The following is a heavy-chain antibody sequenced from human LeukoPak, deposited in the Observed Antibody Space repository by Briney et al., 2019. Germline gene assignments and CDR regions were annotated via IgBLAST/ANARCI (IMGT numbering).Heavy chain of an antibody. Sequence: GGSLRLSCAASGFTFTIYDFHWVSHVTGKGLEWVSGIGKGGDTYYAGSVKGRFTISRENAKSSLYLQMNSLRAGDTAVYFCTRGAAGFDIWGQGTMVIVAS. CDR1: GFTFTIYD. J-gene: IGHJ3*02. CDR2: IGKGGDT. CDR3: TRGAAGFDI. V-gene: IGHV3-13*01.